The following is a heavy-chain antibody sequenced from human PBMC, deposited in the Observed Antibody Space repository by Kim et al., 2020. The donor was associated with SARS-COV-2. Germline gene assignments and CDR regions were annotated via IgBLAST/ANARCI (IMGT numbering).Heavy chain of an antibody. Sequence: SETPSLTCTVSGGSISSYYWSWIRQPPGKGLEWIGYIYYSGSTNYNPSLKSRVTISVDTSKNQFSLKLSSVTAADTAVYYCARGPAATYYYGMDVWSQGTTVTVSS. V-gene: IGHV4-59*01. D-gene: IGHD2-2*01. CDR3: ARGPAATYYYGMDV. CDR1: GGSISSYY. J-gene: IGHJ6*02. CDR2: IYYSGST.